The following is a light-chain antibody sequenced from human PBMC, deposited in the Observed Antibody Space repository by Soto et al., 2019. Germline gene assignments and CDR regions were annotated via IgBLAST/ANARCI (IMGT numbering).Light chain of an antibody. Sequence: QSVLTQPASVSGSPGQSITISCTGTSSDVGNYKYVSWYQQHPGKAPKPMIYEVNKRPSGVPDRFSGSKSGNTASLTVSGLQAEDEADYYCSSYAGSSNVFGTGTKVTVL. CDR2: EVN. CDR1: SSDVGNYKY. CDR3: SSYAGSSNV. J-gene: IGLJ1*01. V-gene: IGLV2-8*01.